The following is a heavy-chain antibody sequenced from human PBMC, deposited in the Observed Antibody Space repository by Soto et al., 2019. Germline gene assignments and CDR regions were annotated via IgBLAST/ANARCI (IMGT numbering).Heavy chain of an antibody. CDR1: GVTFSNYA. D-gene: IGHD1-7*01. V-gene: IGHV3-23*01. Sequence: GGSLRLSCATSGVTFSNYAMSWVRQAPGGGLEWVSSMSGSSSTTYYADSVRGRFTISRDRSKNPLYLQMSSLRAEDTALYYCAKNQERELPRVIDFWGQGTLVTVSS. CDR2: MSGSSSTT. CDR3: AKNQERELPRVIDF. J-gene: IGHJ4*02.